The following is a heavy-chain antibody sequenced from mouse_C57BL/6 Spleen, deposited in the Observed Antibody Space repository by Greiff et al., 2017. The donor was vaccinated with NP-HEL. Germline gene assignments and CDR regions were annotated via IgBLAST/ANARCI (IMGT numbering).Heavy chain of an antibody. V-gene: IGHV1-69*01. CDR3: ARSDGYSRLDY. Sequence: QVQLQQSGAELVMPGASVKLSCKASGYTFTSYWMHWVKQRPGQGLEWIGEIDPSDSYTNYNQKFKGKSTLTVDKSSSTAYMQLSSLTSEDSAVYYCARSDGYSRLDYWGQGTTLTVSS. D-gene: IGHD2-3*01. J-gene: IGHJ2*01. CDR1: GYTFTSYW. CDR2: IDPSDSYT.